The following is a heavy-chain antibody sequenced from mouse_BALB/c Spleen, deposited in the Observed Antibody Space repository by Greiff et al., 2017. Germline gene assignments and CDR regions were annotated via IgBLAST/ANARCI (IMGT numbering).Heavy chain of an antibody. CDR2: ISTYYGDA. J-gene: IGHJ2*01. Sequence: VKLMESGAELVRPGVSVKISCKGSGYTFTDYAMHWVKQSHAKSLEWIGVISTYYGDASYNQKFKGKATMTVDKSSSTAYMELARLTSEDSAIYYCARGNYFDDWGQGTTLTVSS. CDR3: ARGNYFDD. CDR1: GYTFTDYA. V-gene: IGHV1S137*01.